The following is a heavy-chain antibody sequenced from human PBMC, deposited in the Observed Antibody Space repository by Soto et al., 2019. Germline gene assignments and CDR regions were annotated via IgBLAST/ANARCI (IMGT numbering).Heavy chain of an antibody. CDR2: INPTSGGT. CDR3: ASDPDYGDYWGYFFDS. D-gene: IGHD4-17*01. J-gene: IGHJ4*02. CDR1: GYTFAAYY. Sequence: QVQVVQSGAEVKKPGASVKVSCKTSGYTFAAYYIHWIRQAPGQGLEWMGWINPTSGGTVYAQNFQDRVTMTRDTSISTAYMELRRLNSDDTAVYYCASDPDYGDYWGYFFDSWGQGTPVTVSS. V-gene: IGHV1-2*02.